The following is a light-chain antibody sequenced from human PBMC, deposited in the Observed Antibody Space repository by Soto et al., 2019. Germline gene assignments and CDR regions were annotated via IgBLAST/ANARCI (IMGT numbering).Light chain of an antibody. V-gene: IGKV3-20*01. CDR1: QSVSNNY. Sequence: EIVLTQSPGTLSLSPGERATLSCRASQSVSNNYLAWYQQKPGQAPRLLIYGASNRATGIPDRFSGSGSGTDFILTISRLELEDFAVYYCQQYGSSGTFGPWTKVEIK. CDR2: GAS. J-gene: IGKJ1*01. CDR3: QQYGSSGT.